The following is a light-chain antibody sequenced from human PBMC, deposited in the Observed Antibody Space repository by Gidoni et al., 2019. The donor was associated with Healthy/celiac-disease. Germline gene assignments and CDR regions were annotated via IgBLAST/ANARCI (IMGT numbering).Light chain of an antibody. Sequence: EIVLTQSPGTLSLSPGERATLSCRASQSVSSSYLAWYQQQPGQAPRLLIYGASSRATCIPDMFSGSGSGTAFTLTISRLEPEDFAVYYCQQYGSSPSWTFGQGTKVEIK. CDR1: QSVSSSY. CDR2: GAS. J-gene: IGKJ1*01. V-gene: IGKV3-20*01. CDR3: QQYGSSPSWT.